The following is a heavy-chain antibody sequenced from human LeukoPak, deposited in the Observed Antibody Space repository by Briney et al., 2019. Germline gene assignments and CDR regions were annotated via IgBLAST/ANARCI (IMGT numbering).Heavy chain of an antibody. V-gene: IGHV3-74*01. Sequence: GGSLRLSCAASGFTFSSFWMHWVRQAPGKGLVWVSRIDYDGTTTAYADSVKGRFTISRDNAKNTLFLQLNSLRVEDTAVYFCVRSRWGDFDHWGQGDLVTVSS. D-gene: IGHD3-16*01. CDR3: VRSRWGDFDH. J-gene: IGHJ4*02. CDR2: IDYDGTTT. CDR1: GFTFSSFW.